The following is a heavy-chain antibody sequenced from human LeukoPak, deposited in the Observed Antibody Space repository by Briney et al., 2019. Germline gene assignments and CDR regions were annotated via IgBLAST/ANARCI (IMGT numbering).Heavy chain of an antibody. V-gene: IGHV1-2*02. D-gene: IGHD1-26*01. CDR3: ARMKWELRHFDY. J-gene: IGHJ4*02. Sequence: ASVKASCKASGYTFTGYYMHWVRQAPGQGLEWMGWINPNSGGTNYAQKFQGRVTMTRDTSISTAYMELSRLRSDDTAVYYCARMKWELRHFDYWGQGTLVTVSS. CDR2: INPNSGGT. CDR1: GYTFTGYY.